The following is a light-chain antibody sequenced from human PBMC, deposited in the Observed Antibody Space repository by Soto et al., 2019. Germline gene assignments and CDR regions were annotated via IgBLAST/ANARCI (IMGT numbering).Light chain of an antibody. CDR1: QSVSSY. Sequence: EIVLTQSPATLSLSPRERATLSCRASQSVSSYLAWYQQKPGQAPRLLIYDASNRATGIPARFSGSGSGTDFTLTISSLETEDFAVYYCQQSSNSLTFGGGTKVDIK. CDR3: QQSSNSLT. CDR2: DAS. J-gene: IGKJ4*01. V-gene: IGKV3-11*01.